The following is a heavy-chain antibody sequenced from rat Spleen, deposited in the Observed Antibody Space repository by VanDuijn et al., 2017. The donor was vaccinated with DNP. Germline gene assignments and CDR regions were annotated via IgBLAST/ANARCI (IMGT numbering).Heavy chain of an antibody. CDR1: GFSLTNYH. Sequence: QVQLKESGPGLVQPSQTLSLTCTVSGFSLTNYHVNWVRQPPGKGLEWMGRIQSGGNTDYNSALKSRLSISRDTSKSQVFLKMNSVQTEDTAIYFCARLYTYWGQGVMVTVSS. CDR3: ARLYTY. J-gene: IGHJ2*01. V-gene: IGHV2-27*01. CDR2: IQSGGNT. D-gene: IGHD1-2*01.